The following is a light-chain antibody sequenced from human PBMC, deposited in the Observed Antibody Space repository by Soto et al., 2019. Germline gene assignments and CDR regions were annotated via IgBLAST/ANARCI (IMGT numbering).Light chain of an antibody. CDR1: QGISSY. J-gene: IGKJ3*01. CDR3: QQYHSYPGT. Sequence: AILMTQSPSSLSASTGDRVTITCRASQGISSYLAWYQQKPGKAPKLLIYAASTLQSGVPSRFSGSGSGSDFTLTISCLQSEDFATYYCQQYHSYPGTFGPGTKVDIK. CDR2: AAS. V-gene: IGKV1-8*01.